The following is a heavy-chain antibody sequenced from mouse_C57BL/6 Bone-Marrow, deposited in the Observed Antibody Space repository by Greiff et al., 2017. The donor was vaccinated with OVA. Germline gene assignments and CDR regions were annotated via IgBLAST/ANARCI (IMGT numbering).Heavy chain of an antibody. Sequence: DVMLVESGGGLVKPGGSLKLSCAASGFTFSDYGMHWVRQAPEKGLEWVAYISRGSSTSYYADTVKGRFTISRDNAKNTLFLQMTSLTTEDTAMYYCASPYDYDVGAWFAYWGQGTPVTVSA. V-gene: IGHV5-17*01. CDR1: GFTFSDYG. CDR2: ISRGSSTS. CDR3: ASPYDYDVGAWFAY. D-gene: IGHD2-4*01. J-gene: IGHJ3*01.